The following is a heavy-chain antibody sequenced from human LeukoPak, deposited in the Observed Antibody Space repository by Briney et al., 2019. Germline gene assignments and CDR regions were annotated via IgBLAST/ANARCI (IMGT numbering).Heavy chain of an antibody. V-gene: IGHV1-69*04. J-gene: IGHJ6*02. Sequence: GASVKVSCKASGGTFSSYAISWVRQAPGQGLEWMGRIIPILGIANYAQKFQGRVTITADKSTSTAYMELSSLRSEDTAVYYCARDLGPTRSGSYYDPYYYYGMDVWGQGTTVTVSS. CDR2: IIPILGIA. D-gene: IGHD3-10*01. CDR3: ARDLGPTRSGSYYDPYYYYGMDV. CDR1: GGTFSSYA.